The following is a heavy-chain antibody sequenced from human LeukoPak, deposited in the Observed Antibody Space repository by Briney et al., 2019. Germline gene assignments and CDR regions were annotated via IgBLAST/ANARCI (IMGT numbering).Heavy chain of an antibody. CDR3: ARVSESEWNFDL. J-gene: IGHJ2*01. CDR1: GFTFSRYS. D-gene: IGHD1-14*01. V-gene: IGHV3-21*01. CDR2: ISSSGTYI. Sequence: NPGGSLRLSCVASGFTFSRYSMNWVRQAPGKGLEWVSSISSSGTYIYYADSMKGRFTLSRDNAKNSLYLQMNSLRAEDTAVYYCARVSESEWNFDLWGRGTLVTVSS.